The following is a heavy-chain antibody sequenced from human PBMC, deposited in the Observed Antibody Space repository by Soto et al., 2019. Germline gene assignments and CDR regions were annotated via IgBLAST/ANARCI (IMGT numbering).Heavy chain of an antibody. CDR2: ISGSGSAT. D-gene: IGHD1-7*01. Sequence: GSLRLSCASSGSTFSNYAMTWVRQAPGKGLEWVSTISGSGSATYYADSVKGRFTISRDNSKDTLYLEMNSLRAEDTAVYYCAKDPRLELRGVDSWGQGTLVTVSS. CDR3: AKDPRLELRGVDS. V-gene: IGHV3-23*01. CDR1: GSTFSNYA. J-gene: IGHJ4*02.